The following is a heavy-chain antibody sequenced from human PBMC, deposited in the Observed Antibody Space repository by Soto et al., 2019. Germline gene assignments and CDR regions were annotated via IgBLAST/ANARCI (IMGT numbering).Heavy chain of an antibody. J-gene: IGHJ5*02. Sequence: GGSLRLSCAASGFTFSSYGMSWVRQAPGKGLEWVSAISGSGGGTYYADSVKGRFTISRDNSKNTLYLQMNSLRAEDTAVYYCAKDVAVAGTNWFDPWGQGTLVTVSS. CDR2: ISGSGGGT. CDR3: AKDVAVAGTNWFDP. CDR1: GFTFSSYG. V-gene: IGHV3-23*01. D-gene: IGHD6-19*01.